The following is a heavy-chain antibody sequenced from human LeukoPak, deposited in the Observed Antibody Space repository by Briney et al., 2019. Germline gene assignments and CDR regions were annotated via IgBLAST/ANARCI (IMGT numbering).Heavy chain of an antibody. CDR2: IEQDGSEE. D-gene: IGHD3-9*01. CDR3: ARGRYVDWLFDY. V-gene: IGHV3-7*03. Sequence: GGSLRLSCAASGFDCSRYWMTWVRQAPGKGLEWVANIEQDGSEEYYVDSVKGRFTISRDNAKNSLYLQMNSLRVEDTAVYYCARGRYVDWLFDYWGQGTLVTVSS. J-gene: IGHJ4*02. CDR1: GFDCSRYW.